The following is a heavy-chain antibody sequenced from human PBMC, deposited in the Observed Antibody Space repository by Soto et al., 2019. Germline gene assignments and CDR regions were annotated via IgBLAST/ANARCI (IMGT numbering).Heavy chain of an antibody. D-gene: IGHD6-19*01. CDR1: GFTFSSYW. CDR3: AKGVAVAGTYGMDV. Sequence: SGGSLRLSCAASGFTFSSYWMHWVRQAPGKGLVWVSRINSDGSSTSYADSMKGQFTISRDNAKNMLYLQMNSLRAEDTAVYYCAKGVAVAGTYGMDVWGQGTTVTVSS. V-gene: IGHV3-74*01. CDR2: INSDGSST. J-gene: IGHJ6*02.